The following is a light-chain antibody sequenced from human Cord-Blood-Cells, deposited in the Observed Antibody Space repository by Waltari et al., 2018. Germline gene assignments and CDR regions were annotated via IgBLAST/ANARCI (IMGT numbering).Light chain of an antibody. CDR2: STN. Sequence: QPVVTQEPSFSVSPGGTVTLTCGLSSASATPSYYPSWYQQTPGQAPRTLIYSTNTRSSGVPDRFSGSILGNKAALTITGAQADDESDYYCVLYMGSGIWVFGGGTKLTVL. J-gene: IGLJ3*02. CDR3: VLYMGSGIWV. V-gene: IGLV8-61*01. CDR1: SASATPSYY.